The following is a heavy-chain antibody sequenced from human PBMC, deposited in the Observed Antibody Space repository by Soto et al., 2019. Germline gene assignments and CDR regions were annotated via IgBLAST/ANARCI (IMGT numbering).Heavy chain of an antibody. CDR2: ISSSATYI. Sequence: EVQVVESGGGLVNPGGSLRLSCAASEFTFRSYSMNWVRHAPGKGLEWVSAISSSATYIYYAGSVKVRLTISRDNARSSLYLQMNSLPVEDTAVYYFARGGSGGYCTAGDCQSAMDVWGQGTTVTVSS. CDR3: ARGGSGGYCTAGDCQSAMDV. J-gene: IGHJ6*02. D-gene: IGHD2-8*02. V-gene: IGHV3-21*01. CDR1: EFTFRSYS.